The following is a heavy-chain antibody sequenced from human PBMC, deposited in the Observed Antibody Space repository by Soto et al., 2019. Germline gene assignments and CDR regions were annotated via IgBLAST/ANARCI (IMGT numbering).Heavy chain of an antibody. V-gene: IGHV3-30*18. D-gene: IGHD2-21*02. Sequence: PGGSLRLSCAASGFTFSSYGMHWVRQAPGKGLEWVAVISYDGSNKYYADSVKGRFTISRDNSKNTLYLQMNSLRAEDTAVYYCAKDRELAYCGGDCYLTSYNWYDPWGQGTLVTVPS. CDR3: AKDRELAYCGGDCYLTSYNWYDP. CDR1: GFTFSSYG. CDR2: ISYDGSNK. J-gene: IGHJ5*02.